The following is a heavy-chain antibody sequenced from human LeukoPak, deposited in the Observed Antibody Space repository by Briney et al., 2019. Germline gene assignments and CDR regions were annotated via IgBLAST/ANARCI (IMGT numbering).Heavy chain of an antibody. Sequence: SETLSLTCTVSGGSISSYYWSWIRQPPGKGLEWIGYIYYSGSTNYNPSLTSRVTISVDTSMNQFSLKLSSVTAADTAVYYCARDSYYYDNAFDIWGQGTMVTVSS. CDR2: IYYSGST. J-gene: IGHJ3*02. D-gene: IGHD3-22*01. CDR1: GGSISSYY. V-gene: IGHV4-59*01. CDR3: ARDSYYYDNAFDI.